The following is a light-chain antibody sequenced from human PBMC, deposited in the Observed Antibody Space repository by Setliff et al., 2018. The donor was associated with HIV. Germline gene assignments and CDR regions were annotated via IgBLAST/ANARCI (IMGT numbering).Light chain of an antibody. V-gene: IGLV1-51*01. Sequence: QSVLTQPPSVSAAPGQKVTMSCSGSSSNIGNNYVSWYQQLPGTAPKLLIYNNNERPSGIPDRFSGSKSGTSATLGITGFQTGDEADYYCGTWDSSLSAYVFGTGTKVTVL. CDR2: NNN. CDR3: GTWDSSLSAYV. J-gene: IGLJ1*01. CDR1: SSNIGNNY.